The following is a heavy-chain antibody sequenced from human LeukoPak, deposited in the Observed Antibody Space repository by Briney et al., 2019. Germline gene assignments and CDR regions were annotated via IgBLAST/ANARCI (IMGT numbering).Heavy chain of an antibody. Sequence: ASVKVSCKASGYTFTSYAMHWVRQAPGQRLEWMGWINAGNGNTKYSQKFQGRVTITRDTSASTAYMELSSLRSEDTAVYYCARDPYSSSWYRYGMDVWGQGTTVTASS. V-gene: IGHV1-3*01. CDR1: GYTFTSYA. J-gene: IGHJ6*02. CDR3: ARDPYSSSWYRYGMDV. D-gene: IGHD6-13*01. CDR2: INAGNGNT.